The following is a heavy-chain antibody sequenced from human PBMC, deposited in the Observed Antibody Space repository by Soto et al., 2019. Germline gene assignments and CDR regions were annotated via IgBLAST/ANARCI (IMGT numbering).Heavy chain of an antibody. CDR3: AGGQYYFDY. CDR1: GFPFSSHG. Sequence: QVQLVESGGGVVQPGRSLRLSCAASGFPFSSHGMHWVRQAPGKGLEWVAHISYDGSNKHYTDSVKGRFTISRDNSKNMLYLQMSSLRAEDTAVYYCAGGQYYFDYCGQGTRVSVSS. CDR2: ISYDGSNK. D-gene: IGHD2-15*01. V-gene: IGHV3-30*03. J-gene: IGHJ4*02.